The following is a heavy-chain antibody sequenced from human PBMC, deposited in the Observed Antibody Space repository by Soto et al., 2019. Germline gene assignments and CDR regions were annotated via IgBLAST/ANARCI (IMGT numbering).Heavy chain of an antibody. CDR3: ARDQTPYYDILTGYYSHYGMDV. J-gene: IGHJ6*02. V-gene: IGHV1-69*13. CDR1: GGTFSSYA. Sequence: SVKVSCKASGGTFSSYAISWVRQAPGQGLEWMGGIIPIFGTANYAQKFQGRVTITADESTSTAYMELSSLRSEDTAVYYCARDQTPYYDILTGYYSHYGMDVWGQ. D-gene: IGHD3-9*01. CDR2: IIPIFGTA.